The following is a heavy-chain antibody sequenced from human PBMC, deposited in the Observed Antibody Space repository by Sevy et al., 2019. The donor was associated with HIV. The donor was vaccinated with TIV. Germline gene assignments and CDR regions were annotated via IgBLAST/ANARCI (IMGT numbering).Heavy chain of an antibody. CDR2: ISSSADTK. V-gene: IGHV3-48*03. D-gene: IGHD3-3*01. J-gene: IGHJ6*02. CDR1: GFTFSSYE. CDR3: AKRGGQYDLGMDV. Sequence: GGCLRLSCAASGFTFSSYEMNWVRQAPGKGLEWVSYISSSADTKYYADSVRGRFTISRDNAKKSLYLQMNSLRAEDTAVYYCAKRGGQYDLGMDVWGQGTTVTVSS.